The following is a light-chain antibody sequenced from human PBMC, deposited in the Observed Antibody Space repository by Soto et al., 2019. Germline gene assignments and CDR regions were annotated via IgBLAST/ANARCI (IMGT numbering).Light chain of an antibody. CDR1: QSVSSY. CDR3: QQRSNWPGT. V-gene: IGKV3-11*01. J-gene: IGKJ1*01. CDR2: DAS. Sequence: EIVLTQSPATLSFSPGERATLSCRASQSVSSYLAWYQQEPVQAPRCLIYDASNRATGIPARFRGSGSGTDFTLTISSLEPEDFAVYYCQQRSNWPGTFGQGTKVEIK.